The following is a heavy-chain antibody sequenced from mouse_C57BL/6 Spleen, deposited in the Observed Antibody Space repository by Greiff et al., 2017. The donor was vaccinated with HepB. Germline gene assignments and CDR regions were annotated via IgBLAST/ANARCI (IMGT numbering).Heavy chain of an antibody. CDR3: ARGGDESFAY. J-gene: IGHJ3*01. V-gene: IGHV1-61*01. Sequence: QVQLQQPGAELVRPGSSVKLSCKASGYTFTSYWMDWVKQRPGQGLEWIGNIYPSDSETHYNQKFKDKATLTVDKSSSTAYMQLSSLTSEDSAVYYCARGGDESFAYWGQVTLVTVSA. CDR2: IYPSDSET. CDR1: GYTFTSYW.